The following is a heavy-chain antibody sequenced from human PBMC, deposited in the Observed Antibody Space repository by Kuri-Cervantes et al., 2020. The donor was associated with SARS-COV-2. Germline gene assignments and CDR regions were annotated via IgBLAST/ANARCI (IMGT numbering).Heavy chain of an antibody. CDR1: GFTFSNYA. V-gene: IGHV3-23*01. CDR2: ITGTGRNT. Sequence: ASGFTFSNYAMNQVRQAPGKGLEWVSGITGTGRNTLYADSVKGRFTIYREKSKNTLYLQMNSLRVEDTAVYFCARDRFLELGPSHMDVWGKGTTVTVSS. J-gene: IGHJ6*03. D-gene: IGHD1-7*01. CDR3: ARDRFLELGPSHMDV.